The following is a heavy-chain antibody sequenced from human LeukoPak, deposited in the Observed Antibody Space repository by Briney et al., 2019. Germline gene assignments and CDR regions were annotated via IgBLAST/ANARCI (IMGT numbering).Heavy chain of an antibody. V-gene: IGHV4-31*03. CDR3: ATPAGYDKSAFHI. D-gene: IGHD1-1*01. CDR2: IYYSGST. J-gene: IGHJ3*02. CDR1: GGSISSGSYY. Sequence: SETLSLTCTVSGGSISSGSYYWSWIRQHPGKGLEWIGYIYYSGSTYFNPSLESRVTISVDTSKNQFSLKLSSVTAADTAVYYCATPAGYDKSAFHIWGQGTMVTVSS.